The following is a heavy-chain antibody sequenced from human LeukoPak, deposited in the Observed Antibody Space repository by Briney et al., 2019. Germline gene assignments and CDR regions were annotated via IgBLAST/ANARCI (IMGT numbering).Heavy chain of an antibody. CDR3: ARLGPAAAKFDY. Sequence: SQTLSLTCTVSGGSISSSSYYWGWIRQPPGKGLEWIGSIYYSGSTYYNPSLKSRVTISVDTSKNQFSLKLSSVTAADTAVYYCARLGPAAAKFDYWGQGTLVTVSS. CDR1: GGSISSSSYY. V-gene: IGHV4-39*01. J-gene: IGHJ4*02. CDR2: IYYSGST. D-gene: IGHD2-2*01.